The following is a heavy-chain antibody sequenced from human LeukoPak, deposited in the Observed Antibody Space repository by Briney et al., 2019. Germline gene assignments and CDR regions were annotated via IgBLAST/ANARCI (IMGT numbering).Heavy chain of an antibody. CDR1: GGSISSGGYS. V-gene: IGHV4-30-2*01. Sequence: PSETLSLTCAVSGGSISSGGYSWSWIRQPPGKGLEWIGYIYHSGSTYYNPSLKSRVTISVDTSKNQFSLKLSSVTAADTAVYYCARLTSNGGLDAFDIWGQGTMVTVSS. CDR2: IYHSGST. J-gene: IGHJ3*02. CDR3: ARLTSNGGLDAFDI. D-gene: IGHD2-8*01.